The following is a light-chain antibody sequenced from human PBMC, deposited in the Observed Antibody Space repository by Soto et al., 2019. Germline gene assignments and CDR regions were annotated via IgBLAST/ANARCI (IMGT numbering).Light chain of an antibody. CDR2: AAT. CDR3: QQSYSNPRT. Sequence: DIQMTQSPSSLSASVGDRVTITCRASQSISSYLNWYQHKPGKAPNLLIYAATTLQSGVPSRFSGSGSGTDFTLTISSLQPEDFATYYCQQSYSNPRTFGQGTKVDIK. V-gene: IGKV1-39*01. J-gene: IGKJ1*01. CDR1: QSISSY.